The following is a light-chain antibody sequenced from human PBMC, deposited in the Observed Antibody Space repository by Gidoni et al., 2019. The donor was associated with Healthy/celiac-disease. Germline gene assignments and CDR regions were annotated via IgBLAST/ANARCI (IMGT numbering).Light chain of an antibody. CDR2: KAS. V-gene: IGKV1-5*03. Sequence: EIQVSQSPSTLSASVGDGVTITCRATKSISSWLAWYQQKPGKAPKLLIYKASSLESGVPSRFSGSGSGTEFTLTISSLQPDDFATYYCQQYNSSPATFGQGTKLEIK. CDR1: KSISSW. J-gene: IGKJ2*01. CDR3: QQYNSSPAT.